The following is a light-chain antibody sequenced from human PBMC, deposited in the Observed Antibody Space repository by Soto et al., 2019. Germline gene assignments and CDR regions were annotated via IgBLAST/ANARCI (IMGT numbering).Light chain of an antibody. CDR2: DVS. J-gene: IGLJ2*01. CDR3: CSYAGTYTLGV. CDR1: SRDVGGYNY. Sequence: QSALTQPRSVSGSPGQSVTISCTGTSRDVGGYNYVSWYQQHPGKAPKLIIYDVSKRPSGVPDRFSGSKSGNTASLTISGLQAEDEADYYCCSYAGTYTLGVFGGGTMVTVL. V-gene: IGLV2-11*01.